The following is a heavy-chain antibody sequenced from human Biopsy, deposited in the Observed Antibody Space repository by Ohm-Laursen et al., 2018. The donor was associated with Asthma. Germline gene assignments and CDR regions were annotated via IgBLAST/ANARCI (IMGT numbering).Heavy chain of an antibody. CDR3: VRGSSSWHHGPFHYYYGLDV. Sequence: SQTLSLTCSLSSGSGGYMRSGNYYWGWIRQPPGKGLEWIGRIYYSGTTYYNPSLVSQVPVSADTSKNLFSLKLTSVTAADTAVYFCVRGSSSWHHGPFHYYYGLDVWGQGTTATVSS. V-gene: IGHV4-39*01. CDR1: SGSGGYMRSGNYY. J-gene: IGHJ6*02. CDR2: IYYSGTT. D-gene: IGHD6-13*01.